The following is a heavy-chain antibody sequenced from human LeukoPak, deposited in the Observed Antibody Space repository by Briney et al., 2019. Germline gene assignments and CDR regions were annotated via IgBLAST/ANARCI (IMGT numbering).Heavy chain of an antibody. J-gene: IGHJ6*02. CDR2: IYYTGST. D-gene: IGHD5-12*01. CDR3: ASGSPFYGMDV. Sequence: SETLSLTCTVSGGSVSTTSYYWGWIRQPPGKGLEWIGSIYYTGSTYHTPSLKSRVTISLDTSNNQFSLKLNSVTAADTAVYYCASGSPFYGMDVWGQGTTVTVSS. V-gene: IGHV4-39*07. CDR1: GGSVSTTSYY.